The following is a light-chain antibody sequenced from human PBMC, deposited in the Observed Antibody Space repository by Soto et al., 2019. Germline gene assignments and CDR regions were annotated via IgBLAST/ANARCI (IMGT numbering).Light chain of an antibody. CDR2: GNS. Sequence: QSVLTQPPSVSGAPGQRVTITCTGSSSNIGAGYDVHWYQQLPGTAPKLLIYGNSNRPSGVPDRFSGSKSGTSASLAITGLQAEDEADDYCQSYDSSLSVGVFGGGTKLTVL. V-gene: IGLV1-40*01. J-gene: IGLJ3*02. CDR1: SSNIGAGYD. CDR3: QSYDSSLSVGV.